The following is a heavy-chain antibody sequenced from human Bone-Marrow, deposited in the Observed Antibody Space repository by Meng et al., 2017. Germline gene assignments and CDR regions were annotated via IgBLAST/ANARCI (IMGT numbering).Heavy chain of an antibody. J-gene: IGHJ6*02. Sequence: GESLKISCAASGFTFSSSGMNWVRQAPGKGLEWVSSISSSSSYIYYADSVKGRFTISRDNAKKSLYLQMNSLRAEDTAVYYCARDDYSNYGLFYYYYGMYVWGQGTTVTVSS. CDR3: ARDDYSNYGLFYYYYGMYV. CDR2: ISSSSSYI. D-gene: IGHD4-11*01. V-gene: IGHV3-21*01. CDR1: GFTFSSSG.